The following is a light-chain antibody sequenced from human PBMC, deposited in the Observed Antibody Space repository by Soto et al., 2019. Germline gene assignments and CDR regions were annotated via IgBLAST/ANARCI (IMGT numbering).Light chain of an antibody. CDR2: DAS. CDR1: QSVSSY. CDR3: QQRSNWQGAT. J-gene: IGKJ4*01. Sequence: IVVTQSPATLSLSPGERATLSCRASQSVSSYLAWYQQKPGQAPRLLIYDASNRATGIPARFSGSGSGTDFTLTISSLEPEDFAVYYCQQRSNWQGATFGGGTIVDIK. V-gene: IGKV3-11*01.